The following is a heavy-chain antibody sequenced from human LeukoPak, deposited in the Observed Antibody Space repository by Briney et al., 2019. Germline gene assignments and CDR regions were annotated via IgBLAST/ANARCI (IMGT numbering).Heavy chain of an antibody. CDR2: ISSSSSYI. CDR1: GFTFSSYS. Sequence: GGSLRLSCAASGFTFSSYSMNWVRQAPGKGLEWVSSISSSSSYIYYADSVKGRFTISRDNAKNSLYLQMNSLRAEDTAVYYCARDLDGYNSLTDYWGQGTLVTVSS. CDR3: ARDLDGYNSLTDY. D-gene: IGHD5-24*01. J-gene: IGHJ4*02. V-gene: IGHV3-21*01.